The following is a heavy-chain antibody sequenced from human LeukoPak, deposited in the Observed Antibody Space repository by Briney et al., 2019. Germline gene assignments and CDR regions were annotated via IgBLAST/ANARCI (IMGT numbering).Heavy chain of an antibody. Sequence: ASVKVSCKASGYTFTGYYMHWVRQAPGQGLEWMGWINPNTGGTTNAQKFQGRVTMTRDTSISTAHMELSSLTSDDTAVHYCARSTSDWLLQILDYWGQGTLVTVSS. CDR1: GYTFTGYY. D-gene: IGHD3/OR15-3a*01. V-gene: IGHV1-2*02. CDR3: ARSTSDWLLQILDY. CDR2: INPNTGGT. J-gene: IGHJ4*02.